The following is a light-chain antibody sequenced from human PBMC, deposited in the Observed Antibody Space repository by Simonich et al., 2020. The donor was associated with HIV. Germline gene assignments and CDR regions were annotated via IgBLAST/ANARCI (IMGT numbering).Light chain of an antibody. CDR3: QQANSFPTWT. Sequence: EIVMTQSPATLSVSPGERATLSCRASQSVSSNLAWYQQKPGQAPRLLIYGASTRATGIPARFSGSGSGTEFTLTISSMQSEDFATYYCQQANSFPTWTFGQGTKVEIK. CDR2: GAS. CDR1: QSVSSN. V-gene: IGKV3-15*01. J-gene: IGKJ1*01.